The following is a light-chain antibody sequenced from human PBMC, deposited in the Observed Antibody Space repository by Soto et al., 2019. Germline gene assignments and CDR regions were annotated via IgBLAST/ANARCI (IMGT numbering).Light chain of an antibody. V-gene: IGKV3D-20*02. J-gene: IGKJ5*01. CDR3: QQHNTWPIT. CDR1: RHVYINA. CDR2: GAS. Sequence: VVLTQSPATLSLSPGDRATLSCRASRHVYINALGWYQQKPGRTPTLLIYGASTRATDIPDRFSATGSGTDFSLTISGVEPEDFAVYSCQQHNTWPITFGQGTRLEIK.